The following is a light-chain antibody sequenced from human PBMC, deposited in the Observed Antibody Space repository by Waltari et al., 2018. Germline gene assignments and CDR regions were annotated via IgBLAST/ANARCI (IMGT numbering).Light chain of an antibody. CDR1: QSVRTY. Sequence: DIQMTQSPSSLSASVGDSVTITCRASQSVRTYLHWYQHQPGRAPRLVIYDASTLQRGVPSRFTGGGSGTLFTLTISGLQPEDFATYYCQHSYGTPPTFGGGTRVEI. J-gene: IGKJ4*01. CDR2: DAS. CDR3: QHSYGTPPT. V-gene: IGKV1-39*01.